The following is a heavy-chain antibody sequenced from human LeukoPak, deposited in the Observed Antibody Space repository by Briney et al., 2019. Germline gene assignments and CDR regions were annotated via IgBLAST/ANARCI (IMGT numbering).Heavy chain of an antibody. CDR2: INPSGGST. J-gene: IGHJ5*02. V-gene: IGHV1-46*01. Sequence: GASVNVSCKASGYTFTSYYMHWVRQAPGQGLEWMGLINPSGGSTSYAQKFQGRVTMTRDTSTCTVYMELSSLRSEDTAVYYCATTLLYCGGDCYPSDGWFDPWGQGTLVTVSS. CDR1: GYTFTSYY. CDR3: ATTLLYCGGDCYPSDGWFDP. D-gene: IGHD2-21*02.